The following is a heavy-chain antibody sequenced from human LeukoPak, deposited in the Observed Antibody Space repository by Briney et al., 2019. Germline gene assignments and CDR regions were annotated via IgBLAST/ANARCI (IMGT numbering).Heavy chain of an antibody. CDR2: IYYSGST. J-gene: IGHJ4*02. V-gene: IGHV4-59*01. CDR3: AREGTRYYFDY. D-gene: IGHD3-10*01. CDR1: GGSISSYY. Sequence: PSETLSLTCTVSGGSISSYYWSWIRQPPGKGLEWIGYIYYSGSTNYNPSLKSRVTISVDTSKNQFSLKLSSVTAADTAVYYCAREGTRYYFDYWSQGTLVTVSS.